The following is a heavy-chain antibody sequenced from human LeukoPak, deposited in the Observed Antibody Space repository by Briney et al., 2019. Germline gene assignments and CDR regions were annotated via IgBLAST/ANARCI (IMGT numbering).Heavy chain of an antibody. D-gene: IGHD4/OR15-4a*01. Sequence: SETLSLTCAVYGGSFSGYYWSWIRQPPGKGPEWIGEINHRGSTNYNPSLKSRVTISVDTSKNQFSLKLSSVTAADTAVYYCAREDPRTKVPEGMDVWGQGTTVTVSS. V-gene: IGHV4-34*01. CDR3: AREDPRTKVPEGMDV. CDR1: GGSFSGYY. CDR2: INHRGST. J-gene: IGHJ6*02.